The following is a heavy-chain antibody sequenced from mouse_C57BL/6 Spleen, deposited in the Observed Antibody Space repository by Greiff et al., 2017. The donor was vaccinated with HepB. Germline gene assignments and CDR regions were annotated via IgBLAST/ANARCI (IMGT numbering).Heavy chain of an antibody. CDR2: ISSGSSTI. D-gene: IGHD2-4*01. Sequence: VQLKESGGGLVKPGGSLKLSCAASGFTFSDYGMHWVRQAPEKGLEWVAYISSGSSTIYYADTVKGRFTISRDNAKNTLFLQMTSLRSEDTAMYYCAKGGYDYDKNWYFDVWGTGTTVTVSS. J-gene: IGHJ1*03. V-gene: IGHV5-17*01. CDR1: GFTFSDYG. CDR3: AKGGYDYDKNWYFDV.